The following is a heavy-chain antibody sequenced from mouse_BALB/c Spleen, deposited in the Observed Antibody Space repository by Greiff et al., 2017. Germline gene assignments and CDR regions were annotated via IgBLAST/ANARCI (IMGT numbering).Heavy chain of an antibody. CDR2: ISNGGGST. Sequence: EVKVVESGGGLVQPGGSLKLSCAASGFTFSSYTMSWVRQTPEKRLEWVAYISNGGGSTYYPDTVKGRFTISRDNAKNTLYLQMSSLKSEDTAMYYCARQDDYAFAYWGQGTLVTVSA. V-gene: IGHV5-12-2*01. CDR3: ARQDDYAFAY. D-gene: IGHD2-4*01. J-gene: IGHJ3*01. CDR1: GFTFSSYT.